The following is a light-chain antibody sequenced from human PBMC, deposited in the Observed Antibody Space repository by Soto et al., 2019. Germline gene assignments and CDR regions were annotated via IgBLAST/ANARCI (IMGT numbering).Light chain of an antibody. V-gene: IGLV2-23*01. J-gene: IGLJ1*01. CDR2: KGS. CDR1: SSDVGAYNS. Sequence: QSVLAQPASVSGSPGQSITISCTGTSSDVGAYNSLSWYQQHPHNAPQVIIYKGSQRPSGVSNRFSGSTAGNAASLTISGLQADDAADYFCCSSAPESTYVFGTGTQLTVL. CDR3: CSSAPESTYV.